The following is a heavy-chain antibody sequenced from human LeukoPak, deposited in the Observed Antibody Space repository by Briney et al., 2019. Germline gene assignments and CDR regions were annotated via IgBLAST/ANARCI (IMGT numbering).Heavy chain of an antibody. CDR1: GFTFTDHY. V-gene: IGHV1-2*02. CDR2: IGPHSTFT. J-gene: IGHJ4*02. CDR3: VREGEGPLSKDFDY. Sequence: ASAKVSCKSSGFTFTDHYIHWMRQGPGQGLEWMGYIGPHSTFTSSPQEFQGRVTMTRDASMSTAYMELTRLTSDDTAVYYCVREGEGPLSKDFDYWGQGTLVTVSS. D-gene: IGHD2/OR15-2a*01.